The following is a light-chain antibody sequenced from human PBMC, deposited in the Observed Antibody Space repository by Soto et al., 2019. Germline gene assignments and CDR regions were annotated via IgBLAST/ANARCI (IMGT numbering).Light chain of an antibody. CDR2: RAS. Sequence: EIVMTQSPSTRSVSPGERATLSCRASQSINTLLAWYQQKPGQAPRLLIYRASTRATDIPARFSGGGSGTEFTLTISSLQPDDFATYYCQQYNTYSTFGQGTRLEIK. V-gene: IGKV3-15*01. J-gene: IGKJ5*01. CDR3: QQYNTYST. CDR1: QSINTL.